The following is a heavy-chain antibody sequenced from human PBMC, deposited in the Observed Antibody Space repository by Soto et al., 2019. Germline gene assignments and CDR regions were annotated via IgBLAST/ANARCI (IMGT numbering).Heavy chain of an antibody. CDR2: INPSGGST. J-gene: IGHJ6*02. D-gene: IGHD2-2*01. CDR1: GYTFTSYY. V-gene: IGHV1-46*01. Sequence: ASVKVSCKASGYTFTSYYMHWVRQAPGQGLEWMGIINPSGGSTSYAQKFQGRVTMTRDTSTSTAYMELSSLRSEDTAVYYCASIVVVPAGHYYYGMDVWGQGTTVTVSS. CDR3: ASIVVVPAGHYYYGMDV.